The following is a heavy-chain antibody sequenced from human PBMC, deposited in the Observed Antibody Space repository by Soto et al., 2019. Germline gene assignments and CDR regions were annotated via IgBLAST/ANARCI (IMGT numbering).Heavy chain of an antibody. CDR2: INHSGST. V-gene: IGHV4-34*01. CDR1: GGSFSGYY. J-gene: IGHJ6*02. D-gene: IGHD6-6*01. Sequence: SETLSLTCAVYGGSFSGYYWSWIRQPPGKGLEWIGEINHSGSTNYNPSLKSLVTISVDTSKNQFSLKLSSVTAADTAVYYCARGRSSIAARGRTFYYYGMYVWGQGTTVTVSS. CDR3: ARGRSSIAARGRTFYYYGMYV.